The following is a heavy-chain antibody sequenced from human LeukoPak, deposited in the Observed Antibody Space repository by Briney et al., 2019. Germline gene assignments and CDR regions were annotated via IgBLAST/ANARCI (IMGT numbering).Heavy chain of an antibody. CDR1: GFGFSNYG. Sequence: PGGSLRLSCAASGFGFSNYGMHWVRQAPGKGLEWVAHIWYDGSNKYYGDSVKGRSTISRDNSKNTLFLQMNSLRAEDTAFYYCSRGEWELSDYWGQGTLVTVSS. D-gene: IGHD1-26*01. V-gene: IGHV3-30*02. CDR3: SRGEWELSDY. CDR2: IWYDGSNK. J-gene: IGHJ4*02.